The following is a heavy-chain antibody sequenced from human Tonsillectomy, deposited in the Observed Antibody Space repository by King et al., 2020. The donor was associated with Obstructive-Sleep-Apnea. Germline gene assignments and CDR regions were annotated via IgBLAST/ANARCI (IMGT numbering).Heavy chain of an antibody. CDR3: AKGKGSGSYYHGVDV. D-gene: IGHD3-10*01. J-gene: IGHJ6*02. CDR2: ISDDGSNK. V-gene: IGHV3-30*18. Sequence: VQLVESGGGVVQPGRSLRLSCAASGFTFSSYGMHWVRQAPGKGLEWVAVISDDGSNKYYADSVKGRFTISRDNSKSTLYVQMSSQRIEDTAVYHCAKGKGSGSYYHGVDVWGLGTTVTVSS. CDR1: GFTFSSYG.